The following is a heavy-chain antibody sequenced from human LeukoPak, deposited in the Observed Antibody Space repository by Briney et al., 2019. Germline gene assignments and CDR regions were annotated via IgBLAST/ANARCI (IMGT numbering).Heavy chain of an antibody. Sequence: ASVTVSCKASGYTFTDYTMHWLRQAPGQGLDWMGWINGGSGNTKYSPEFQGRVTITRDTSASTAYMELSSLRSEDTAVYYCANPRYDSSGYYYVDWGQGTLVTVPS. CDR1: GYTFTDYT. CDR2: INGGSGNT. CDR3: ANPRYDSSGYYYVD. D-gene: IGHD3-22*01. J-gene: IGHJ4*02. V-gene: IGHV1-3*01.